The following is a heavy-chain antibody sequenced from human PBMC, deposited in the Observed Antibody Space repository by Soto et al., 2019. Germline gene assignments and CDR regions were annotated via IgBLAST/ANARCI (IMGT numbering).Heavy chain of an antibody. CDR1: GYSFNSYW. Sequence: GESLKISCKGSGYSFNSYWIGWVRQMPGKGLEWMGLISPADSEIRYSPSFQGQVTISADKSIATAYLQWNSLKASDTAIYYCARQDLGSSPYAFWGQGTLVTVSS. J-gene: IGHJ4*02. V-gene: IGHV5-51*01. D-gene: IGHD2-2*01. CDR2: ISPADSEI. CDR3: ARQDLGSSPYAF.